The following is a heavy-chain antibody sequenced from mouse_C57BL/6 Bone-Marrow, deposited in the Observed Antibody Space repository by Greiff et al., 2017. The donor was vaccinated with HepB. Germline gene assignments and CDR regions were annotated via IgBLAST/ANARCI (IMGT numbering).Heavy chain of an antibody. Sequence: EVKLQESGAELVRPGASVKLSCTASGFNFKDYYMHWVKQRPEQGLEWIGWIDPENGDTEYASKFQGKATITADTSSITAYLQLSSLTSEDPAVYYCNALDGYGYVGVWGRGTAVTVTS. CDR3: NALDGYGYVGV. D-gene: IGHD2-3*01. J-gene: IGHJ1*03. CDR1: GFNFKDYY. CDR2: IDPENGDT. V-gene: IGHV14-4*01.